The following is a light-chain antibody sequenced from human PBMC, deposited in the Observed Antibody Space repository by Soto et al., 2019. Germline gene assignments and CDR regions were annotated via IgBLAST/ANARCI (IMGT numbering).Light chain of an antibody. CDR1: SSNIGSNY. CDR3: ATWDDSLSNYV. Sequence: QSVLTQPPSASGTPGQRVTISCSGSSSNIGSNYVYWYQHLTGTAPKLLIYRNNQRPSGVPYRFSGSKSGTSASLAISGLRSEDEADYYCATWDDSLSNYVFGTGTKVTVL. CDR2: RNN. V-gene: IGLV1-47*01. J-gene: IGLJ1*01.